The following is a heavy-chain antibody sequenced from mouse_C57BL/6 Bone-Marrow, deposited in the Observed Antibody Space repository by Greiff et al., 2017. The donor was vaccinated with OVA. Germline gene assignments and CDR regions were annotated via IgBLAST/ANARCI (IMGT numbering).Heavy chain of an antibody. J-gene: IGHJ1*03. CDR3: ARAYLLLRSGGYFDV. V-gene: IGHV1-81*01. CDR2: IYPRSGNT. Sequence: QVQLQQSGAELARPGASVKLSCKASGYTFTSYGISWVKQRTGQGLEWIGEIYPRSGNTYYNEKFKGKATLTADKSSSTAYMELRSLTSEDSAVYYCARAYLLLRSGGYFDVWGTGTTVTVSS. CDR1: GYTFTSYG. D-gene: IGHD1-1*01.